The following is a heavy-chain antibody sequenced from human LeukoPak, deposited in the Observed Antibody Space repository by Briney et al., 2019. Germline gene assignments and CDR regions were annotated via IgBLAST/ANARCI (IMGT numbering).Heavy chain of an antibody. CDR2: IYHSGST. Sequence: PSETLSLTCAVSGYSISSGYYWGWIRQPPGKGLEWIGSIYHSGSTYYNPSLKSRVTISVDTSKNQFSLKLSSVTAADTAVYYCARGRYYGSGSPKSNWFDPWGQGTLVTVSS. V-gene: IGHV4-38-2*01. D-gene: IGHD3-10*01. CDR1: GYSISSGYY. CDR3: ARGRYYGSGSPKSNWFDP. J-gene: IGHJ5*02.